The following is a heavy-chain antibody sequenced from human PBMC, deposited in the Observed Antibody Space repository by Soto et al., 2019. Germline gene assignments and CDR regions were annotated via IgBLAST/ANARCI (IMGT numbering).Heavy chain of an antibody. D-gene: IGHD2-8*02. CDR2: IYYSGST. V-gene: IGHV4-61*01. Sequence: QVQLQESGPGLVKPSETLSLTCTVSGGSVSSGSYYWSWIRQPPGKGLEWIGYIYYSGSTTHNPSPQTPPTPSSAPSTPPPSLTLSSVPAAHPPVYYCARGIAPWSQGRYYSAMAVSGQGTTVTVSS. J-gene: IGHJ6*02. CDR1: GGSVSSGSYY. CDR3: ARGIAPWSQGRYYSAMAV.